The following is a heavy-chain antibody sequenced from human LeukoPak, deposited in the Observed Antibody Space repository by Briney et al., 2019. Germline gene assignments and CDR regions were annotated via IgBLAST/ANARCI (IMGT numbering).Heavy chain of an antibody. CDR2: IHYSGNT. Sequence: PSETLSLTCTVSGDSVRTNNYYWSWIRQPPGEGLEWIGYIHYSGNTNYNTSLKSRVTISVDTSKSQFSLKLSSVTAADTAVYYCAREYQGSSYFDYWGQGTLVTVSS. D-gene: IGHD6-6*01. CDR1: GDSVRTNNYY. CDR3: AREYQGSSYFDY. J-gene: IGHJ4*02. V-gene: IGHV4-61*01.